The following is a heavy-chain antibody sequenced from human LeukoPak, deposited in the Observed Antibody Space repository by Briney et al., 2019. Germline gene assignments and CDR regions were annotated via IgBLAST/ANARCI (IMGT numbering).Heavy chain of an antibody. CDR3: ARGVGYYDSSGYPDY. CDR1: GFTFSSYE. J-gene: IGHJ4*02. D-gene: IGHD3-22*01. CDR2: ISSSSSYI. V-gene: IGHV3-21*01. Sequence: GGSLRLSCAASGFTFSSYEMNWVRQAPGKGLEWVSSISSSSSYIYYADSVKGRFTISRDNAKNSLYLQMNSLRAEDTAVYYCARGVGYYDSSGYPDYWGQGTLVTVSS.